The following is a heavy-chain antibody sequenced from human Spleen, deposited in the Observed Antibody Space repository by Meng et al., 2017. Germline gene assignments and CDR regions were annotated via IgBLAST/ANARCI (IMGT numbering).Heavy chain of an antibody. D-gene: IGHD2-15*01. CDR3: ASFECSGGSCYSFAPGAFDI. CDR2: IIPLFGTA. Sequence: SVKVSCKASGYTFTSYGFTWVRQAPGQRLEWMGGIIPLFGTANYAQKFQGRVTITADDSTSTAYMELSSLRSEDTAVYYCASFECSGGSCYSFAPGAFDIWGQGTMVTVSS. V-gene: IGHV1-69*13. CDR1: GYTFTSYG. J-gene: IGHJ3*02.